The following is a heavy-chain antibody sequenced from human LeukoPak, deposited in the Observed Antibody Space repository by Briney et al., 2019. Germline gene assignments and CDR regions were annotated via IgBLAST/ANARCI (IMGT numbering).Heavy chain of an antibody. CDR3: VREGRGAAAGFDP. CDR1: GGSISSYY. J-gene: IGHJ5*02. CDR2: IYYSGST. D-gene: IGHD6-13*01. V-gene: IGHV4-59*01. Sequence: SETLSLTCTVSGGSISSYYWSWIRQPPGKGLEWIGYIYYSGSTNYNPSLKSRVTISVDTSKNQFSLKLSSVTAADTAVYYCVREGRGAAAGFDPWGQGTLVTVSS.